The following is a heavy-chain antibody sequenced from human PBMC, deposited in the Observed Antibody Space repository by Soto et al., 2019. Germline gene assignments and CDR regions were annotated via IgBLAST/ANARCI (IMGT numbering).Heavy chain of an antibody. CDR1: GYSFSNYW. J-gene: IGHJ4*02. CDR2: FEPSDSYA. CDR3: PRPRGGDYFAR. D-gene: IGHD3-10*01. V-gene: IGHV5-10-1*01. Sequence: GESLKISCQGSGYSFSNYWISWVRRMPGKGLEWMGRFEPSDSYASYSPSFQGHITISLDRPPSTVYLQGSGRGVSDTAFYYWPRPRGGDYFARGGQGTLVPVSS.